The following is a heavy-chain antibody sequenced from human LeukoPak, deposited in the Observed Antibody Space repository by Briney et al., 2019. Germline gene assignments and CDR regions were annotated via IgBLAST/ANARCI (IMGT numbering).Heavy chain of an antibody. CDR2: IYHSGST. Sequence: SETLSLTCTVSGGSISSGGYYWSWIRQPPGKGLEWIGYIYHSGSTYYNPSLKSRVTISVDRSKNQFSLKLSSVTAADTAVYYCAGGLGGDDYAYWGQGTLVTVSS. CDR1: GGSISSGGYY. V-gene: IGHV4-30-2*01. J-gene: IGHJ4*02. CDR3: AGGLGGDDYAY. D-gene: IGHD4-17*01.